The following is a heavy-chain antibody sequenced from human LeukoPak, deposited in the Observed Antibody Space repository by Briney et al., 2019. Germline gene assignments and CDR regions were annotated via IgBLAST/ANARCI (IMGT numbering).Heavy chain of an antibody. D-gene: IGHD3-22*01. CDR3: ARTGRAYDSSGYYDY. V-gene: IGHV1-69*06. CDR1: GGTFSSYA. Sequence: EASVKVSCKASGGTFSSYAISWVRQAPGQGLEWMGGIIPIFGTANYAQKFQGRVTITADKSASTAYMELSSLRSEDTAVYYCARTGRAYDSSGYYDYWGQGTLVTVSS. CDR2: IIPIFGTA. J-gene: IGHJ4*02.